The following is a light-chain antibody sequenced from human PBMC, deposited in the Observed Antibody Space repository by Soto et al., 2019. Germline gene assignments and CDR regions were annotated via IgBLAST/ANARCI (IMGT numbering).Light chain of an antibody. J-gene: IGKJ1*01. CDR1: QSVSSR. CDR3: QQFNNWPQT. V-gene: IGKV3-20*01. CDR2: GAS. Sequence: VLTQSPGTLSLSPGERATLSCRASQSVSSRLAWYQHKSGQAPRLLISGASRRATGIPDRFSGSGSGTDFTLTISRLEPEDFALYYCQQFNNWPQTFGQ.